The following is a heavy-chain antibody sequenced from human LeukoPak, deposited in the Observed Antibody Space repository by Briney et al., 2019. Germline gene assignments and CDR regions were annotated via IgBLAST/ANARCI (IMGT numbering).Heavy chain of an antibody. CDR2: IKQDGSEK. CDR1: GFTFSSYW. J-gene: IGHJ3*02. CDR3: ARVVWEYDAFDI. D-gene: IGHD1-26*01. V-gene: IGHV3-7*04. Sequence: PGGPLRLSCAASGFTFSSYWMTWVRQAPGKGLEWVANIKQDGSEKYYVDSVKGRFTISRDNAKNSLYLQMNSLRAEDTAVYSCARVVWEYDAFDIWGQGTMVTVSS.